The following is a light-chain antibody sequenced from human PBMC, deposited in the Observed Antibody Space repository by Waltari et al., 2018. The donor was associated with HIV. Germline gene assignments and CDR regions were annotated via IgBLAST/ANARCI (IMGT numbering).Light chain of an antibody. CDR3: QSYDSSLSDWV. V-gene: IGLV1-40*01. CDR2: GSE. J-gene: IGLJ3*02. Sequence: QSVLTQPPSVSWAPGQWVTNSCTGARPKLGAGYGATRYPQLPGAAPQLLIYGSEYLPSGVPDLFAGSRSGSAASLAITGLQAEDEADYYCQSYDSSLSDWVFGGGTKLTVL. CDR1: RPKLGAGYG.